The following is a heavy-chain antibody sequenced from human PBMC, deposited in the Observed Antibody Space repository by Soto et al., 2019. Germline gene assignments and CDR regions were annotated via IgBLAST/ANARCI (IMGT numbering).Heavy chain of an antibody. D-gene: IGHD3-10*01. Sequence: EVQLLESGGGLVQPGGSLRLSCAASGFTFSSYAMSWVRQAPGKGLEWVSTINSSGGSTYYADSVKGRFTISRDNSKTTLYLQMNSLRAEDTAVYYCAKGGGDYGSGSYPFWSWGQGTLVTVSS. CDR2: INSSGGST. CDR3: AKGGGDYGSGSYPFWS. V-gene: IGHV3-23*01. CDR1: GFTFSSYA. J-gene: IGHJ5*02.